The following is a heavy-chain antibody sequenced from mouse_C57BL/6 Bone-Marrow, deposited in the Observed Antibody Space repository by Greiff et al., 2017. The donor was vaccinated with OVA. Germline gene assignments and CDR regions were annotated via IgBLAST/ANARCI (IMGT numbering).Heavy chain of an antibody. CDR2: ISSGGSYT. V-gene: IGHV5-6*01. J-gene: IGHJ3*01. CDR3: ASALQATGFAY. Sequence: EVKVVESGGDLVKPGGSLKLSCAASGFTFSSYGMSWVRQTPDKRLEWVATISSGGSYTYYPDSVKGRFTISRDNAKTTLYLQMSSLKSEDTAMYYCASALQATGFAYWGQGTLVTVSA. D-gene: IGHD3-2*02. CDR1: GFTFSSYG.